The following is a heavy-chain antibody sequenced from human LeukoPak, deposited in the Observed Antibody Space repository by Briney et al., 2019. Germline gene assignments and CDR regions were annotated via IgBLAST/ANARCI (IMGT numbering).Heavy chain of an antibody. CDR2: IYSSGST. D-gene: IGHD2/OR15-2a*01. V-gene: IGHV4-59*01. J-gene: IGHJ5*02. CDR1: GGSISSYY. CDR3: ARADPNASGYFYRFNWFDP. Sequence: SETLSLTCTVSGGSISSYYWNWVRQPPGKGLEWIGNIYSSGSTDYNPSLKSRVTIPLDTSKFQFSLRLNSVTAADTAAYYCARADPNASGYFYRFNWFDPWGQGTVVTVSS.